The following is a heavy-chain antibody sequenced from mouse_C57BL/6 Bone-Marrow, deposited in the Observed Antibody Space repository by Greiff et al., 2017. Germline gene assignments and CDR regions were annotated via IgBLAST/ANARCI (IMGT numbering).Heavy chain of an antibody. CDR1: GFTFSSYT. D-gene: IGHD4-1*01. CDR2: ISGGGGNT. V-gene: IGHV5-9*01. CDR3: ASLLGFYYFDY. Sequence: EVKVVESGGGLVKPGGSLKLSCAASGFTFSSYTMSWVRQTPEKRLEWVATISGGGGNTYYPDSVKGRFTISRDNAKNTLYLQMSSLRSEDTALYYCASLLGFYYFDYWGQGTTLTVSS. J-gene: IGHJ2*01.